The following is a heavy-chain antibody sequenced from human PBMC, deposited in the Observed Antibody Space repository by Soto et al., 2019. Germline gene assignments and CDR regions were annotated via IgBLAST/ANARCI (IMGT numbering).Heavy chain of an antibody. Sequence: PGGSLRLSCAASGLTCDDYAMHWVRQAPGKGLEWVSGISWNSGSIGYADSVKGRFTISRDNAKNSLYLQMNSLRAEDTALYYCAKSESLDYDILTGSPFFDYWGQGTLVTVSS. D-gene: IGHD3-9*01. CDR3: AKSESLDYDILTGSPFFDY. J-gene: IGHJ4*02. CDR2: ISWNSGSI. CDR1: GLTCDDYA. V-gene: IGHV3-9*01.